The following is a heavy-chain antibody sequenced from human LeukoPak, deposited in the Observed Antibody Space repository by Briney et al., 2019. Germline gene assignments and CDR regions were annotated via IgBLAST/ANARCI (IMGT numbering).Heavy chain of an antibody. D-gene: IGHD3-10*01. CDR3: ARRRGSGSYSSTHFDY. CDR1: GYSFTSYW. CDR2: IYLGDSDT. V-gene: IGHV5-51*01. Sequence: GECLKISCKGSGYSFTSYWIGWVRQMPGKGLEWMGIIYLGDSDTRYSPSFQGQVTVSADKSISTAYLQWSSLKASDTAMYYCARRRGSGSYSSTHFDYWGQGTLVTVSS. J-gene: IGHJ4*02.